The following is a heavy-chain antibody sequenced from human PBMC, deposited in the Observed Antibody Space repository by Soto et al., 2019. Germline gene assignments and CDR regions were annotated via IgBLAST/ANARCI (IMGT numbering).Heavy chain of an antibody. J-gene: IGHJ6*02. V-gene: IGHV3-74*01. Sequence: PGGSLRLSCAVSGSTFSNDWMHWVRQAPGKGLVWVSHINSDGSSTNYADFVKGRFTIARDNAKNTVYLQMNSLRAEDTAVYYCARDRSYSLDVLGQGTTVTVS. CDR3: ARDRSYSLDV. CDR1: GSTFSNDW. CDR2: INSDGSST.